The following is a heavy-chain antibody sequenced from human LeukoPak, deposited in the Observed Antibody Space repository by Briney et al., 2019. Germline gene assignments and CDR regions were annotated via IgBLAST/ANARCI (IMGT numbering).Heavy chain of an antibody. J-gene: IGHJ5*02. V-gene: IGHV1-2*02. CDR2: INPKSGGA. D-gene: IGHD3-10*01. Sequence: ASVKVSCKASGYTFTGYYMHWVRQAPGQGLEWVGWINPKSGGANYAQKFQGRVTMTRDTSISTAYMELSRLRSDDTAVYYCARSTLLWFGELSVWFDPWGRGTLVTVSS. CDR1: GYTFTGYY. CDR3: ARSTLLWFGELSVWFDP.